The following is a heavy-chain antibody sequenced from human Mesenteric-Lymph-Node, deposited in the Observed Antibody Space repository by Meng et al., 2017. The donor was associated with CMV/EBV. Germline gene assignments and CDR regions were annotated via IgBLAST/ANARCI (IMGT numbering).Heavy chain of an antibody. CDR3: AGSSDSPSGYFYGLDV. CDR2: IYYSGST. Sequence: SETLSLTCTVSGGSISSYYWSWIRQPPGKGLEWIGYIYYSGSTNYNPSLKSRVTISVDTSKNQFSLKLSSVTAADTAVYYCAGSSDSPSGYFYGLDVWGQGATVTVSS. V-gene: IGHV4-59*01. J-gene: IGHJ6*02. D-gene: IGHD3-10*01. CDR1: GGSISSYY.